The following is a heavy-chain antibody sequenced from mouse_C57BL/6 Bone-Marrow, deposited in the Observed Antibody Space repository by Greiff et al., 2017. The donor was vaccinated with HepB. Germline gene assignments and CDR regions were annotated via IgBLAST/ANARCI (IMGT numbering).Heavy chain of an antibody. CDR2: SRNKANDYTT. CDR3: ARDAIYYGYDNYAMDY. V-gene: IGHV7-1*01. CDR1: GFTFSDFY. Sequence: EVKVVESGGGLVQSGRSLRLSCATSGFTFSDFYMEWVRQAPGKGLEWIAASRNKANDYTTEYSASVKGRFIVSRDTSQSILYLQMNALRAEDTAIYYCARDAIYYGYDNYAMDYWGQGTSVTVSS. J-gene: IGHJ4*01. D-gene: IGHD2-2*01.